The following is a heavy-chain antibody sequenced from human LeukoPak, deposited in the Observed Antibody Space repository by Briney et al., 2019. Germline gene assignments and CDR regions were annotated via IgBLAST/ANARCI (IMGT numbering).Heavy chain of an antibody. D-gene: IGHD3-10*02. CDR1: GFTFSSYA. J-gene: IGHJ4*02. Sequence: GGSLRLPCAASGFTFSSYAMHWVRQAPGKGLEWVAVISYDGSNKYYADSVKGRFTISRDNSKNTLYLQMNSLRAEDTAVYYCARDRARFGELPPKYWGQGTLVTVSS. V-gene: IGHV3-30-3*01. CDR3: ARDRARFGELPPKY. CDR2: ISYDGSNK.